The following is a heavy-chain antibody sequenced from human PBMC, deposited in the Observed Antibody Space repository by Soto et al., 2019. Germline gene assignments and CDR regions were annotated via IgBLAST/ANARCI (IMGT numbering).Heavy chain of an antibody. D-gene: IGHD6-6*01. CDR2: IIPIFGTA. CDR1: GGTFSSYA. CDR3: ARDLRYSSSSNWFDP. V-gene: IGHV1-69*13. Sequence: GASVKVSCKASGGTFSSYAISWVRQAPGQGLEWMGGIIPIFGTANYAQKFQGRVTITADESTSTAYMELSSLRSEDTAVYYCARDLRYSSSSNWFDPWGQGTLVTVSS. J-gene: IGHJ5*02.